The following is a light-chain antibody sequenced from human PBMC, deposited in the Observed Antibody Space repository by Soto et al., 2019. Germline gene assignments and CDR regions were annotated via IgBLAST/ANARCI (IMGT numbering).Light chain of an antibody. CDR2: WAS. CDR1: QGVFYGSNNKSF. CDR3: QQYYSTPGT. J-gene: IGKJ1*01. Sequence: IVITYRRDSLHFPLGERATIKSKSSQGVFYGSNNKSFLGWYQQKPGQPPKLLFYWASIRESGVPDRFSASGSATDFTLTISSLQAEDVAVYYCQQYYSTPGTFRHGTKVDIK. V-gene: IGKV4-1*01.